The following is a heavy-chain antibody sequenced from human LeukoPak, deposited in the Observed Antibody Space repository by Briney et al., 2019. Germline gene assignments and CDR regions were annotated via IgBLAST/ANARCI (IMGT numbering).Heavy chain of an antibody. Sequence: SGTLSLTCAVFGDSISSSHWWSWVRQPPGKGLEWIGEIYHSGSINYSPSLKSRVTISVDKSKNQFSLRLSSLTAADAAIYYCERVTGSGHDSWGQGTLVTVSS. D-gene: IGHD3-10*01. V-gene: IGHV4-4*02. CDR2: IYHSGSI. CDR1: GDSISSSHW. J-gene: IGHJ4*02. CDR3: ERVTGSGHDS.